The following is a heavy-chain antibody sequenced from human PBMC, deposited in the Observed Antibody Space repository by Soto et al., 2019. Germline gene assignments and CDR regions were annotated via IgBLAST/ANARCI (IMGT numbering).Heavy chain of an antibody. J-gene: IGHJ6*02. CDR3: ATDQLSRQWHDYYGMDV. CDR2: FDPEDGET. Sequence: GASVKVSCKVSGYTLTELSMHWARQAPGKGLEWVGGFDPEDGETIYAQKFQGRVTMTEDTSTDTAYMELSSLRSEDTAVYYCATDQLSRQWHDYYGMDVWGQGTTVTVSS. D-gene: IGHD6-19*01. V-gene: IGHV1-24*01. CDR1: GYTLTELS.